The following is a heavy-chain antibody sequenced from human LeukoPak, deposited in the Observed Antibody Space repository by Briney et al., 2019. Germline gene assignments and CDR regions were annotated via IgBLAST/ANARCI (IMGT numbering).Heavy chain of an antibody. V-gene: IGHV3-7*01. D-gene: IGHD3-16*02. J-gene: IGHJ4*02. CDR2: IKDDGSAQ. CDR3: ARHIVGEQNFDY. Sequence: GGSLRLPCAASGFTFGAYWMSWFRQAPGKGPEWVASIKDDGSAQFYVDSLEGRFSISRDNAKNTLYLQMDTMRVEDTAVYYCARHIVGEQNFDYWSQGTLVTVSS. CDR1: GFTFGAYW.